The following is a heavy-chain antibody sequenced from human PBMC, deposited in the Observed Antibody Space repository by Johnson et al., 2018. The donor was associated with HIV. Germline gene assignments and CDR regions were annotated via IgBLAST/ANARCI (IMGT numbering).Heavy chain of an antibody. CDR2: ISSNGGGT. Sequence: VQLVESGGGLVQPGGSLRLSCTASGFAFSGYAMHWVRQAPGKGLEYVSSISSNGGGTYYANYVRGRFTISRDNSKNTLYLQMGSLRVEDMAVYYCARDGYYDRSGYWGLDAFHIWGQGTTVTVSS. CDR3: ARDGYYDRSGYWGLDAFHI. CDR1: GFAFSGYA. V-gene: IGHV3-64*01. D-gene: IGHD3-22*01. J-gene: IGHJ3*02.